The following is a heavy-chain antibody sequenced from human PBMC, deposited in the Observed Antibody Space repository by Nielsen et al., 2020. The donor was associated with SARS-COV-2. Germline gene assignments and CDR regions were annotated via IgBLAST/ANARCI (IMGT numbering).Heavy chain of an antibody. J-gene: IGHJ6*02. CDR1: GCSISSGGYY. CDR3: ARESSGYDHYNYGMDV. V-gene: IGHV4-31*03. Sequence: SDTLSLTCTVSGCSISSGGYYWSWIRHHPGKGLEWIGYIYFSGRTCYNPSLKSRVTISVDTSKNQFSLSLRSVAAADTAVYYCARESSGYDHYNYGMDVWGQGTTVTVSS. D-gene: IGHD5-12*01. CDR2: IYFSGRT.